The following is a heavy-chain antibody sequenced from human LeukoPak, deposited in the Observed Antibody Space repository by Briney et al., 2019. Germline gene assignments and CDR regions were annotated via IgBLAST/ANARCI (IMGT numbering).Heavy chain of an antibody. V-gene: IGHV4-39*07. Sequence: SQTLSLTCTVSGGSISSSNYYWGWIRQPPGKGLEWIGSIYYSGSTSYNPSLKSRVTISVDTSKNQFSLKLSSVTAADTAVYYCARNFSSGWFDYWGQGTLVTVSS. D-gene: IGHD6-19*01. CDR2: IYYSGST. CDR3: ARNFSSGWFDY. J-gene: IGHJ4*02. CDR1: GGSISSSNYY.